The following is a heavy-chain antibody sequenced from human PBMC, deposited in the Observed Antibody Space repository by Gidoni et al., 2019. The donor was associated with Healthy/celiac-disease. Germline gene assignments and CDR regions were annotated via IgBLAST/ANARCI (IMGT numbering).Heavy chain of an antibody. D-gene: IGHD6-13*01. CDR3: ARALAAGYYYGMDV. Sequence: QVQLQESGPGLVKPSQTLSLTGTVSGGSISSGGYYWSWIRQHPGKGLEWIGYIYYSGSTYYNPSLKSRVTLSVDTSKNQFSLKLSSVPAADTAVYYCARALAAGYYYGMDVWGQGTTVTVSS. J-gene: IGHJ6*02. V-gene: IGHV4-31*03. CDR2: IYYSGST. CDR1: GGSISSGGYY.